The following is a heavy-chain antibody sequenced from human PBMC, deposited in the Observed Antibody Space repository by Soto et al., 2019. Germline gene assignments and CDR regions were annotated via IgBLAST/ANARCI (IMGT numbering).Heavy chain of an antibody. CDR2: INAGNGNT. CDR3: TRGVVVVAAAGDY. Sequence: ASVKVSCKASGYTFTSYAMHWVRQAPGQRLEWMGWINAGNGNTKYSQKFQGRVTITRDTSASTAYMELSSLRSEDTAVYYCTRGVVVVAAAGDYGGEGTLVTCAS. V-gene: IGHV1-3*01. J-gene: IGHJ4*02. D-gene: IGHD2-15*01. CDR1: GYTFTSYA.